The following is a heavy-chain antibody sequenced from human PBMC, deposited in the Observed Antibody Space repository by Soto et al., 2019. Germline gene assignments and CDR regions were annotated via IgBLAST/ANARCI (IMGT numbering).Heavy chain of an antibody. CDR1: GFTFSSYA. D-gene: IGHD4-17*01. V-gene: IGHV3-30-3*01. CDR2: ISYDGSNK. CDR3: ASTSYGAGYYYGMDV. Sequence: PGGSLRLSCAASGFTFSSYAIHWVRQAPGKGLEWVAVISYDGSNKYYADSVKGRFTISRDNSKNTLYLQMNSLRAEDTAVYYCASTSYGAGYYYGMDVWGQGTTVTVSS. J-gene: IGHJ6*02.